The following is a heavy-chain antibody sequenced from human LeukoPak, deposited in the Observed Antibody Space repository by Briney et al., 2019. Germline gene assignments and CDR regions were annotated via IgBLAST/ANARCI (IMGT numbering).Heavy chain of an antibody. D-gene: IGHD3-22*01. J-gene: IGHJ4*02. CDR3: ARLTMIVVGRLDY. CDR2: IYYSGST. Sequence: SETLSLTCTVSGGSISSSSYYWSWIRQPPGKGLEWIGSIYYSGSTYYNPSLKSRVTISVDTSKNQFSLKLSSVTAADTAVYYCARLTMIVVGRLDYWGQGTLVTVSS. V-gene: IGHV4-39*01. CDR1: GGSISSSSYY.